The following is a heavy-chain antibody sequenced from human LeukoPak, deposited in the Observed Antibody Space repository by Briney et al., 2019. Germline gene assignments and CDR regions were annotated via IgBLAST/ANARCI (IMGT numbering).Heavy chain of an antibody. CDR3: ENLNSVGY. CDR1: GFTFDDYT. Sequence: GGSLRLSCAASGFTFDDYTMHWVRPAPGKGLVWVSLFSWDGGSTYYADSVRGRFTISRDNSKNSLYLHMNSLRTEDSAMYYCENLNSVGYWGEGTLVTVSS. V-gene: IGHV3-43*01. D-gene: IGHD1-7*01. CDR2: FSWDGGST. J-gene: IGHJ4*02.